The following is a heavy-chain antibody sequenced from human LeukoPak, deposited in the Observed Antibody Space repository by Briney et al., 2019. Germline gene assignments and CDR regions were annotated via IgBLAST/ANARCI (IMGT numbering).Heavy chain of an antibody. Sequence: PSETLSLTCAVSGGSISSSNWWSWVRQPPGKGLEWIGEIYHSGSTNYNPSLKSRVTISVDKSKNQFSLKLSSVTAADTAVYYCARDLGRGYCSGGSCYLAWFDPWGQGTLVTVSS. CDR3: ARDLGRGYCSGGSCYLAWFDP. CDR1: GGSISSSNW. J-gene: IGHJ5*02. V-gene: IGHV4-4*02. CDR2: IYHSGST. D-gene: IGHD2-15*01.